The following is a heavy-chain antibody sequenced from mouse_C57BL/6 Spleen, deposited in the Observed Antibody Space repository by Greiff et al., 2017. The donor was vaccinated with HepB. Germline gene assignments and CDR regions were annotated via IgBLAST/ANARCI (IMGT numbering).Heavy chain of an antibody. CDR2: IHPNSGST. V-gene: IGHV1-64*01. CDR1: GYTFTSYW. Sequence: QVQLQQPGAELVKPGASVKLSCKASGYTFTSYWMHWVKQRPGQGLEWIGMIHPNSGSTNYNEKFKSKATLTVDKSSSTAYMQLSSLTSEDSAVYYCASYYGSSYGYFDVWGTGTTGTVSS. CDR3: ASYYGSSYGYFDV. D-gene: IGHD1-1*01. J-gene: IGHJ1*03.